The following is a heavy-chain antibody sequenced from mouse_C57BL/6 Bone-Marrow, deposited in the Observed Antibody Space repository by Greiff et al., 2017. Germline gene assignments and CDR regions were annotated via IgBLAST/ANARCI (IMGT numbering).Heavy chain of an antibody. CDR1: GYTFTNYC. CDR3: EGSYY. Sequence: QVQLQQSGAELVKPGASVKMSCKASGYTFTNYCMDWVKQRPGKGLEWIGMIHPNSGSTNYNEKFKSKATLTVDKSSSTAYMQLSSLTSEDSAVYYCEGSYYWGQGTALTVSA. CDR2: IHPNSGST. V-gene: IGHV1-64*01. D-gene: IGHD3-3*01. J-gene: IGHJ2*01.